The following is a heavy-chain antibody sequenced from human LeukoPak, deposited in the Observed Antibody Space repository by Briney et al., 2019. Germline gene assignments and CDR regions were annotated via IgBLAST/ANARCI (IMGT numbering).Heavy chain of an antibody. D-gene: IGHD2-15*01. CDR1: GDSISSGYY. J-gene: IGHJ5*02. CDR2: INHSGST. V-gene: IGHV4-38-2*02. Sequence: AETLSLTCTVSGDSISSGYYWGWIRQPPGKGLEWIGEINHSGSTNYNPSLKSRVTISVDTSKNQFSLKLSSVTAADTAVYYCARAQGIVVVVAATSWFDPWGQGTLVTVSS. CDR3: ARAQGIVVVVAATSWFDP.